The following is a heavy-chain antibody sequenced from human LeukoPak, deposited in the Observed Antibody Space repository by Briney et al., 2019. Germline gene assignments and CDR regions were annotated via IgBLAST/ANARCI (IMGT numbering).Heavy chain of an antibody. D-gene: IGHD3-16*02. CDR3: AKDQMITFGGVIDHLIDI. Sequence: PGGSLRLSCAASGFTFSSYGMHWVRQAPGKGLEWAAVIWYDGGNKYYADSVKGRFTISRDNSKNTLYLQMNSLRAEDTAVYYCAKDQMITFGGVIDHLIDIWGQGTMVTVSS. V-gene: IGHV3-33*06. CDR2: IWYDGGNK. CDR1: GFTFSSYG. J-gene: IGHJ3*02.